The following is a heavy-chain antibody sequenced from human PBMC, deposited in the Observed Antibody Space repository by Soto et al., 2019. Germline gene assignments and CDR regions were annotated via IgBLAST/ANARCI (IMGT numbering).Heavy chain of an antibody. D-gene: IGHD5-12*01. CDR1: GFTFSTYA. V-gene: IGHV3-30-3*01. J-gene: IGHJ4*02. CDR3: ARGPSPGYSGYVATFDY. CDR2: ISYDGSNK. Sequence: HPGGSLRLSCAASGFTFSTYAMHWVRQAPGKGLEWVAVISYDGSNKYYADSVKGRFTISRDNSKNTLYLQMNSLRAEDTAVSYCARGPSPGYSGYVATFDYWGQGTLVTVSS.